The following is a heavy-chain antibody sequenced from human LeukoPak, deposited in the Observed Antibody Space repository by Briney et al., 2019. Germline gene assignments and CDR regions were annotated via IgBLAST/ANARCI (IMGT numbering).Heavy chain of an antibody. J-gene: IGHJ4*02. Sequence: GGSLRLSCAASGFTFNDAWMNWVRQGSGKGLEWVGRIKSETDGGTTDYAAPVKGRFTISRDDSKNILYLQMNSLKIEDTAVYFCSTGRLDYWGQGILVTVSS. CDR1: GFTFNDAW. CDR3: STGRLDY. V-gene: IGHV3-15*01. CDR2: IKSETDGGTT.